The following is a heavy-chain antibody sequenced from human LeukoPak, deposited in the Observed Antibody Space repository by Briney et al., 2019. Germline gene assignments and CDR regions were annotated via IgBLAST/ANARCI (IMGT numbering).Heavy chain of an antibody. D-gene: IGHD2-21*01. CDR3: ARIPDWGCGGDCYPPHY. J-gene: IGHJ4*02. V-gene: IGHV3-48*01. CDR1: GFPFSSYS. CDR2: ISSSSSTI. Sequence: GGSLRLSCAASGFPFSSYSMNWVRQAPGKGLEWVSYISSSSSTIYYADSVRGRFTISRDNAKSSLYLQMNSLGAEDTAVYYCARIPDWGCGGDCYPPHYWGQGTLVTVSS.